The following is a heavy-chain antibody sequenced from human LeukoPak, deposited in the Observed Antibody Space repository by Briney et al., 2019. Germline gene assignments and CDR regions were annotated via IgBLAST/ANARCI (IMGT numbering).Heavy chain of an antibody. CDR1: GGSISSSSYY. V-gene: IGHV4-39*07. CDR2: IYHSGST. Sequence: SETLSLTCTVSGGSISSSSYYWGWIRQPPGKGLEWIGSIYHSGSTYYNPSLKSRVTIAVETSKNQLSLKLSSVTAADTAVYYCARNPTVGANRWFDYWGQGTLVTVSS. D-gene: IGHD1-26*01. CDR3: ARNPTVGANRWFDY. J-gene: IGHJ4*02.